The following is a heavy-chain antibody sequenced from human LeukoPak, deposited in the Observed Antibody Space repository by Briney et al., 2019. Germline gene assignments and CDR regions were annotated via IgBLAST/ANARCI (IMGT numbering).Heavy chain of an antibody. V-gene: IGHV3-15*01. CDR2: IKSKSDGSTT. Sequence: GGSLRLSCAASGFTFSNAWMSWVRQAPGKGLEWVGGIKSKSDGSTTDYAATVKGRFTIERDDSKKKLYLQMNSLKTEDTAYYFCSTIGIGYDSTSFYYWGQGTLAPVSS. CDR1: GFTFSNAW. CDR3: STIGIGYDSTSFYY. D-gene: IGHD5-12*01. J-gene: IGHJ4*02.